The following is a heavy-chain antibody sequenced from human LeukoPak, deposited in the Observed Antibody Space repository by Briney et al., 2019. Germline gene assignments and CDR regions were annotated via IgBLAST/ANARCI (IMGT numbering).Heavy chain of an antibody. D-gene: IGHD6-19*01. CDR3: ARDIDSSGWYKWYFDL. CDR2: IFYSGNT. CDR1: GDSISSGGYY. Sequence: SETLSLTCTVSGDSISSGGYYWNWIRQHPGKGLEWIGYIFYSGNTYYNPSLKSRITVSVDTSKNQFSLKLISVTAADTAVYYCARDIDSSGWYKWYFDLWGRGTLVTVSS. J-gene: IGHJ2*01. V-gene: IGHV4-31*03.